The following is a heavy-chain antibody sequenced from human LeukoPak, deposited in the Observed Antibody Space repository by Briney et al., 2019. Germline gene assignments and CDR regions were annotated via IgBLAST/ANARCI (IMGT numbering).Heavy chain of an antibody. D-gene: IGHD1-26*01. CDR2: INHSGST. CDR3: AGARGIVGATTRGKYFQR. Sequence: GSLRLSCAASGFTFSSFAMSWVRQPPGKGLEWIGEINHSGSTNYNPSLKSRVTISVDTSKNQFSLKLDSVTAAATAVYYCAGARGIVGATTRGKYFQRWGQGSLVSVCS. J-gene: IGHJ1*01. CDR1: GFTFSSFA. V-gene: IGHV4-34*01.